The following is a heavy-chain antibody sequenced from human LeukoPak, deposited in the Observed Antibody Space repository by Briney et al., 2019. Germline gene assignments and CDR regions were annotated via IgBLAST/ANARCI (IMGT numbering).Heavy chain of an antibody. J-gene: IGHJ6*03. CDR3: AKSGEALWPFYYYYYMGV. V-gene: IGHV3-33*06. CDR1: GFTFSHFG. Sequence: GGSLRLSCEASGFTFSHFGMHWVRQAPGKGLEWVAVIWSDATNQYYADSVKGRFTISRNNFKRTVSLEMNRLRAEDTAVYYCAKSGEALWPFYYYYYMGVWGKGTTVTVSS. D-gene: IGHD2/OR15-2a*01. CDR2: IWSDATNQ.